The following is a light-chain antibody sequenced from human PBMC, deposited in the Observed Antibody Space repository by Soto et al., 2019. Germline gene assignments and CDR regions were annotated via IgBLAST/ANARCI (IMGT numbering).Light chain of an antibody. Sequence: QSVLTQPPSASGSPGQSVTISCTGTSSDVGGYNYVSWYQQHPGKAPKLMIYEVSKRPSGVPDRFSGSKSGNTASLTVSGLQADDEADYYCSSYAGSNNFVVFGTGTKVTVL. V-gene: IGLV2-8*01. J-gene: IGLJ1*01. CDR3: SSYAGSNNFVV. CDR2: EVS. CDR1: SSDVGGYNY.